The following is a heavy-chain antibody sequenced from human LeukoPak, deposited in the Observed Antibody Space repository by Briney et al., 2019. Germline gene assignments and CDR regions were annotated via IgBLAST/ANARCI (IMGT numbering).Heavy chain of an antibody. J-gene: IGHJ4*02. Sequence: GASVKVSCKASGYTFTGYYMHWVRQAPGEGLEWVGGFDPEKGKTMYAQKFQGRVTMKEDTSTDTAYMELSSLRSEDTAMYYCTISSTWYGRFDSWGQGTLVTVSS. CDR3: TISSTWYGRFDS. D-gene: IGHD6-13*01. CDR2: FDPEKGKT. CDR1: GYTFTGYY. V-gene: IGHV1-24*01.